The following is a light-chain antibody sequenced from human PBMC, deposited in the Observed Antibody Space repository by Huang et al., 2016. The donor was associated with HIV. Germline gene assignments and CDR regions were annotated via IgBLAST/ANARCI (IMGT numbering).Light chain of an antibody. J-gene: IGKJ3*01. CDR3: QQYYSTPFT. V-gene: IGKV4-1*01. CDR1: QSVLYSTNNKNY. Sequence: DIVMPQSPDSLAVSLGERATINCKSSQSVLYSTNNKNYLAWYQQKPGQPPKLLIYWASTRESGVPGRFSGSGSGTDFTLTISSLQAEDVAVYYCQQYYSTPFTCGPGTKVDIK. CDR2: WAS.